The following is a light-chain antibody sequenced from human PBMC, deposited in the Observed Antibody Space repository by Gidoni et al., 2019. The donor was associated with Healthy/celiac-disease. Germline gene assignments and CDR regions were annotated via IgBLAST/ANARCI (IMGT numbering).Light chain of an antibody. CDR1: QSVSSH. CDR2: GAS. CDR3: QQYNNWAPNP. Sequence: EIVMTQSPATLSVSPGERAPPSCRARQSVSSHLGWYQQKPGQAPRLLHYGASTRATCIPARFSGSGSGTEFPLTISSLPSEDFSVYYCQQYNNWAPNPFGQXTKLEIK. V-gene: IGKV3-15*01. J-gene: IGKJ2*01.